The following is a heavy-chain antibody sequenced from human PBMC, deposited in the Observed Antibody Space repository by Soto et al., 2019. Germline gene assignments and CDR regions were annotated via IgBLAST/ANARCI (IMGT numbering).Heavy chain of an antibody. V-gene: IGHV5-51*01. Sequence: PGESLKISCKGSGYSFTSYWIGWVRQMPGKGLEWMGIIYPGDSDTRYSPSFQGQVTISADKSISTAYLQWSSLKASDTAMYYCARSRLQSPYYYGMDVWGQGTTVTVSS. J-gene: IGHJ6*02. D-gene: IGHD4-4*01. CDR2: IYPGDSDT. CDR1: GYSFTSYW. CDR3: ARSRLQSPYYYGMDV.